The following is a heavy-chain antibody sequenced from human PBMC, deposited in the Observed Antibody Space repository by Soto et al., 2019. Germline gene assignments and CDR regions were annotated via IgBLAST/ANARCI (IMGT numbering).Heavy chain of an antibody. CDR2: IKQDGSEK. Sequence: EVQLVESGGGLVQPGGSLRLSCAASGFSFSSYWMSWVRQAPGKGLEWVANIKQDGSEKYYVDSVKGRFTISRDNAKNSLYLQMNSLRAEDTAVYYCASGRKGPHYFDYWGQGTLVTVSS. CDR1: GFSFSSYW. V-gene: IGHV3-7*03. CDR3: ASGRKGPHYFDY. J-gene: IGHJ4*02.